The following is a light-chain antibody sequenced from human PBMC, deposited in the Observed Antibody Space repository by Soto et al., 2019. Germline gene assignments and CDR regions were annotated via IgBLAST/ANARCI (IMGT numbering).Light chain of an antibody. CDR1: GTDVGGYNY. V-gene: IGLV2-14*01. J-gene: IGLJ3*02. Sequence: QSALTQPASVSGSPGQSVTISCTGTGTDVGGYNYVSWYQHYPVKAPKLMIYEVSNRPPGVSNRFSGSKSGNTASLSISGIQTEDEADYYCCSFTSRSTWLFGGGTKVTVL. CDR3: CSFTSRSTWL. CDR2: EVS.